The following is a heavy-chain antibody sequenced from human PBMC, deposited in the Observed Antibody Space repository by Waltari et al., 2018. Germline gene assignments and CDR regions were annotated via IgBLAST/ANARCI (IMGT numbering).Heavy chain of an antibody. J-gene: IGHJ3*01. CDR2: ISYSGTT. D-gene: IGHD5-12*01. CDR3: ATYIGALVGTASFDV. Sequence: QLQLQESGPGLVKPSETVSLTCSVSGGSITSASHHWGWIRQPPGQGLEWIGTISYSGTTYNSPSLQSRVTISRDTSKNQLSLKLDSVTASDTAVYYCATYIGALVGTASFDVWGQGTMVTVSS. V-gene: IGHV4-39*01. CDR1: GGSITSASHH.